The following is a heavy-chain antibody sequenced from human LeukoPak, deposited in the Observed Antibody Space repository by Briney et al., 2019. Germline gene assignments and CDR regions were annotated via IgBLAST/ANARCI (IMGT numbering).Heavy chain of an antibody. CDR2: NYYSGIT. CDR3: ARAVYSSSALDY. CDR1: GTSINSYY. V-gene: IGHV4-59*01. Sequence: SETLSLTCSFSGTSINSYYWSWIRQPPGKGLEWIGYNYYSGITNYNPSLKSRVTISVDTSKNQFSLKLSSVTAADTAVYYCARAVYSSSALDYWGQGTLVTVSS. J-gene: IGHJ4*02. D-gene: IGHD6-13*01.